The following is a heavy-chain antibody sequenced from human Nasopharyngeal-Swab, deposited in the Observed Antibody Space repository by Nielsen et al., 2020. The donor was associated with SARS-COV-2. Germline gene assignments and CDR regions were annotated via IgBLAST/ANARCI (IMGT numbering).Heavy chain of an antibody. Sequence: GESLKISCAASGFTFSSYAMHRVRQAPGKGLEWVAVISYDGSNKYYADSVKGRFTISRDNSKNTLYLQMNSLRAEDTAVYYCARSPYGSEENWFDPWGQGTLVTVSS. CDR1: GFTFSSYA. D-gene: IGHD3-10*01. CDR3: ARSPYGSEENWFDP. J-gene: IGHJ5*02. V-gene: IGHV3-30-3*01. CDR2: ISYDGSNK.